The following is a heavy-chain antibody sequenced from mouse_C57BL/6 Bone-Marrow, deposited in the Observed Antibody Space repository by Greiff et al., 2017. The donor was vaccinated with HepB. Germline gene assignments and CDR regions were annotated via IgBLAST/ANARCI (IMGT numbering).Heavy chain of an antibody. CDR1: GFTFSSYA. J-gene: IGHJ2*01. Sequence: EVKLMDSGGGLVKPGGSLKLSCAASGFTFSSYAMSWVRQTPEKRLEWVATISDGGSYTYYPDNVKGRFTISRDNAKNNLYLQMSHLKSEDTAMYYCAREGDVNFDYWGQGTTLTVSS. CDR2: ISDGGSYT. D-gene: IGHD3-3*01. CDR3: AREGDVNFDY. V-gene: IGHV5-4*01.